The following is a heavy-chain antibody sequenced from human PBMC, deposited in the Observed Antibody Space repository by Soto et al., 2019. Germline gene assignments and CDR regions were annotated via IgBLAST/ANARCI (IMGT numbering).Heavy chain of an antibody. CDR3: TRKKAYCRGDGYRDS. V-gene: IGHV3-13*01. Sequence: EVQLKESGGGLVQPGGSLRLPCTASVLPFSAHDMSGVRQTTGRGLEWVSTIGTTGDTYYPDSVEGRVTISREDAKNSLYLQRNSRSVEETVIYDCTRKKAYCRGDGYRDS. J-gene: IGHJ5*01. CDR1: VLPFSAHD. CDR2: IGTTGDT. D-gene: IGHD2-21*02.